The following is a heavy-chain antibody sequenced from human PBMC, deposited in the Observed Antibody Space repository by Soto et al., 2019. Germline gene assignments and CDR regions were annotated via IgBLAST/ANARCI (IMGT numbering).Heavy chain of an antibody. CDR1: GGSISSGDYY. J-gene: IGHJ5*02. CDR2: IYYSGST. D-gene: IGHD2-2*01. Sequence: QVQLQESGPGLVKPSQTLSLTCTVSGGSISSGDYYWSWIRQPPGKGLEWIGYIYYSGSTCYNPSLKSRVTISVDTSKNQFSLKLSSVTAADTAVYYCARGEGVPAAPWGWFDPWGQGTLVTVSS. V-gene: IGHV4-30-4*01. CDR3: ARGEGVPAAPWGWFDP.